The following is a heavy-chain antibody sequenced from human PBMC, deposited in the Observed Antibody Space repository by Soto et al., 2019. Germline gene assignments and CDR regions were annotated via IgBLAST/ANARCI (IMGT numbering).Heavy chain of an antibody. D-gene: IGHD6-19*01. V-gene: IGHV3-23*01. CDR2: ISGSGGST. CDR3: AKVLIAVALSHGMDV. J-gene: IGHJ6*02. Sequence: GGTLRLSCAASGFTFSSYAMSWVRQAPGKGLEWVSAISGSGGSTYYADSVKGRFTISRDNSKNTLYLQMNSLRAEDTAVYYCAKVLIAVALSHGMDVWGQGTTVTVSS. CDR1: GFTFSSYA.